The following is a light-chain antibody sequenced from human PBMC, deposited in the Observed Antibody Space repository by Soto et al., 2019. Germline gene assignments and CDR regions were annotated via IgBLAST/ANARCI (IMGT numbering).Light chain of an antibody. CDR2: EVS. J-gene: IGLJ1*01. V-gene: IGLV2-14*01. CDR3: NSHATTTTFV. CDR1: SIDIAPYNY. Sequence: QSVLTQPASVSGSPGQSLTISCTGTSIDIAPYNYVSWYQQHPGKAPKLIIYEVSYRPSGVSNRFSGSKSGNTASLTISGLQPEDEADYHCNSHATTTTFVFGSGTKVTVL.